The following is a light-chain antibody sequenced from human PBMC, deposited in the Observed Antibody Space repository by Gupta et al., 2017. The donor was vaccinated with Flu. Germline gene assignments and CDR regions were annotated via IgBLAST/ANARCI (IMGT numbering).Light chain of an antibody. CDR2: GAS. J-gene: IGKJ1*01. CDR1: QSVSSN. CDR3: QKYNNWPWT. V-gene: IGKV3-15*01. Sequence: VMTQSPATLSVSPGERATLSCRASQSVSSNLAWYQQKPGQAPRLLIYGASTRATGIPARFSGSGSGTEFTLTISGLQSEDFAVYYCQKYNNWPWTFGQGTKVEIK.